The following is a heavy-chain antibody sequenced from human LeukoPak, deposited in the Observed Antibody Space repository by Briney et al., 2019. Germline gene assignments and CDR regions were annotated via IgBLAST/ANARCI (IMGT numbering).Heavy chain of an antibody. CDR2: INAGNGNT. CDR3: ARAPPYSGYVPNFDY. V-gene: IGHV1-3*01. CDR1: GYTFTSYA. D-gene: IGHD5-12*01. Sequence: ASVKVSCKASGYTFTSYAMHWVRQAPGQRLEWMGWINAGNGNTKYSQKFQGRVTITRDTSASTAYMELSSLRSEDTAVYYCARAPPYSGYVPNFDYWGQGTLVTVSS. J-gene: IGHJ4*02.